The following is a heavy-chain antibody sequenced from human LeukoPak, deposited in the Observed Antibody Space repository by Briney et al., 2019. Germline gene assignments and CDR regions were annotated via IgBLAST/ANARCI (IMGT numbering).Heavy chain of an antibody. J-gene: IGHJ4*02. V-gene: IGHV4-59*01. Sequence: KSSETLSLTCTVSGGSISSYYWSWIRQPPGKGLEWIGYIYYSGSTNYNPSLKSRVTISVDTSKNQFSLKLSSVTAADTAVYYCARSSQRVYFDYWGQGTLVTVSS. CDR1: GGSISSYY. CDR3: ARSSQRVYFDY. D-gene: IGHD6-25*01. CDR2: IYYSGST.